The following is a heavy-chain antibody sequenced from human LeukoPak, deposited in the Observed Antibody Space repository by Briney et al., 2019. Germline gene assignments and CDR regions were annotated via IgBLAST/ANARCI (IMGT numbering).Heavy chain of an antibody. CDR3: ARDRSPRLGATVTLDY. CDR2: ISSSSSYI. Sequence: PGGSLRLSCAASGFTVSSNYMSWVRQAPGKGLEWVSSISSSSSYIYYADSVKGRFTISRDNAKNSLYLQMNSLRAEDTAVYYCARDRSPRLGATVTLDYWGQGTLVTVSS. D-gene: IGHD3-16*01. J-gene: IGHJ4*02. CDR1: GFTVSSNY. V-gene: IGHV3-21*01.